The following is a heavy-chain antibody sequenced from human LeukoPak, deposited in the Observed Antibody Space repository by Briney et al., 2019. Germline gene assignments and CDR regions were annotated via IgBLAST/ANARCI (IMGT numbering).Heavy chain of an antibody. Sequence: SETLSLTCTVSGGSISSGSSYWSWIRQHPGKGLEWIGYIYYSGSTYYNPSLKSRLTISLDTSKNQFSLKLSSVTAADTAVYYCARDGGADASDIWGQGTMVTVSS. D-gene: IGHD4-17*01. CDR2: IYYSGST. J-gene: IGHJ3*02. V-gene: IGHV4-31*03. CDR3: ARDGGADASDI. CDR1: GGSISSGSSY.